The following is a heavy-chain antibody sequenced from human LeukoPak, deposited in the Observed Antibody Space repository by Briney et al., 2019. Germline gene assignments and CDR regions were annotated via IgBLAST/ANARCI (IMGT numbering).Heavy chain of an antibody. CDR1: PGSISTTTYY. Sequence: PSETLSLTCTVSPGSISTTTYYWGWIRQPPGKGLEWIGTIAYTGTANYNPSLESRITLSRDTSKNQVSLKLSSVTAADTAVYYCARGSGGIKAWGQGTLVTVSS. J-gene: IGHJ5*02. V-gene: IGHV4-39*07. CDR2: IAYTGTA. D-gene: IGHD2-15*01. CDR3: ARGSGGIKA.